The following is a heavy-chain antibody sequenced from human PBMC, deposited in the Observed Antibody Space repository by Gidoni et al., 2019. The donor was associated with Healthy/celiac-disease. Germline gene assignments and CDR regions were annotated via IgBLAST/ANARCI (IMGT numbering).Heavy chain of an antibody. CDR1: GFTFSSYS. CDR3: ARGPAAEYNWFDP. CDR2: ISSSSSTI. V-gene: IGHV3-48*01. Sequence: EVQLVESGGGLVQPGGSLRLSCAASGFTFSSYSMIWVRQAPGKGLEWVSYISSSSSTIYYADSVKGRFTISRDNAKNSLYLQMNSLRAEDTAVYYCARGPAAEYNWFDPWGQGTLVTVSS. D-gene: IGHD2-2*01. J-gene: IGHJ5*02.